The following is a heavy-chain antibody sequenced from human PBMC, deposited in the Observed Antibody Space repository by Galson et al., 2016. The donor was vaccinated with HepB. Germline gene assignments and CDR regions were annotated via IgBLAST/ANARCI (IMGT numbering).Heavy chain of an antibody. CDR3: ARGRTTSCNSAFDI. Sequence: SLRLSCAGSEFAFSSYWMIWVRQAPGKGLEWLASIKHDGSEEYYLDSVKGRFTISRDNSKNTLYLQVNSLRVEDTAIYYCARGRTTSCNSAFDIWGQGTMVTVSS. V-gene: IGHV3-7*04. D-gene: IGHD2-2*02. CDR2: IKHDGSEE. J-gene: IGHJ3*02. CDR1: EFAFSSYW.